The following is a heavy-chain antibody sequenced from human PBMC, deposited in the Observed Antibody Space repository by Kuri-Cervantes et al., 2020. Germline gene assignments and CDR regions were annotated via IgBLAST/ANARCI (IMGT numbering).Heavy chain of an antibody. D-gene: IGHD2-15*01. V-gene: IGHV1-24*01. Sequence: ASAKVSCKVSGYTLTELSMHWVRQAPGKGLEWMGGFDPEDGETIYAQKFQGRVTMTEDTSTGTAYMELRSLRSDDTAVYYCATASGYCSGGSCPNWGQGTLVTVSS. CDR1: GYTLTELS. J-gene: IGHJ4*02. CDR3: ATASGYCSGGSCPN. CDR2: FDPEDGET.